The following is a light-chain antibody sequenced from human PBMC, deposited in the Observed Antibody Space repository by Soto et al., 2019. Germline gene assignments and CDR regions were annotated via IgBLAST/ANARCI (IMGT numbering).Light chain of an antibody. CDR2: GAS. V-gene: IGKV3-20*01. J-gene: IGKJ1*01. CDR3: QQYGTSLWT. Sequence: EIVLTQSPGTLSLSPGERATLSCRASQSVASSYLAWYQQKPGQPPRLLIYGASSRATGIPDRFSGSGSGTDFTLTISRLEPEDFAVFHCQQYGTSLWTFGQGTKVEIK. CDR1: QSVASSY.